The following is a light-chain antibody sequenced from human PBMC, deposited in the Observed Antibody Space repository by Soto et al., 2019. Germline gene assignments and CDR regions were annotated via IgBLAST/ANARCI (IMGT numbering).Light chain of an antibody. CDR2: GDN. J-gene: IGLJ2*01. CDR1: SSNIGGHS. Sequence: QSVLTQPPSASGTPGQTVTISCSGSSSNIGGHSVNWHQHLPGTAPTLLISGDNHRPSGVPDRFSGSKSGTSASLAISGLQSEDEADYYCVVWDDRLRGVVFGGGTKVTVL. CDR3: VVWDDRLRGVV. V-gene: IGLV1-44*01.